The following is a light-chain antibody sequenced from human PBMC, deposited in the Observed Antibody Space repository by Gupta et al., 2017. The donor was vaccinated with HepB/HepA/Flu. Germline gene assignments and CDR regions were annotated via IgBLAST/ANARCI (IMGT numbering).Light chain of an antibody. Sequence: QSALTQPASVSGSPGQSITISCTGTSSDVGGYNYVSWYHQHPGKAPKFMIYDVSNRPSGVSNRFSGSKSGNTASLTISGRQAEDEADYYCSSYTSSSTQDFGTGTKVTVL. CDR1: SSDVGGYNY. CDR3: SSYTSSSTQD. V-gene: IGLV2-14*03. CDR2: DVS. J-gene: IGLJ1*01.